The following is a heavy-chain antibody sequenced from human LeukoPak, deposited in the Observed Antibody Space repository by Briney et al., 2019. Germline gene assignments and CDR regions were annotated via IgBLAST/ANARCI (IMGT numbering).Heavy chain of an antibody. CDR1: GGSISRYY. CDR2: IYYTGST. V-gene: IGHV4-59*08. CDR3: ARQLEQPGNYYYGMDV. J-gene: IGHJ6*02. Sequence: SETLSLTCTVSGGSISRYYWSWIRQPPGKGLEWIGYIYYTGSTNYNPSLQSRVTISIDTSKNQFSLKLNSVTAADTAVYYCARQLEQPGNYYYGMDVWGQGTTVTVSS. D-gene: IGHD1/OR15-1a*01.